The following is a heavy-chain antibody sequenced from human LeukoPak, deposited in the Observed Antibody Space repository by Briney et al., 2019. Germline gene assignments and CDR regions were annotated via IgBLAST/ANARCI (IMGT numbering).Heavy chain of an antibody. J-gene: IGHJ4*02. CDR2: MNPNSGNT. Sequence: VSVKVSCKASRYTFTSYDINWVRQATGQGLEWMGWMNPNSGNTGYAQKFQGRVTMTRNTSISTAYMELNSLRAEDTAVYYCARYSSSPLFDYWGQGTLVTVSS. V-gene: IGHV1-8*01. D-gene: IGHD6-6*01. CDR1: RYTFTSYD. CDR3: ARYSSSPLFDY.